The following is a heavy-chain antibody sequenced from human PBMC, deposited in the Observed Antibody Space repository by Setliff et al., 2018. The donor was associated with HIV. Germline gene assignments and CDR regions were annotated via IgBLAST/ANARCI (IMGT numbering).Heavy chain of an antibody. D-gene: IGHD1-26*01. CDR3: ARPRRPYSGSYYDGFDI. CDR2: IYLGDSDT. CDR1: GYRFTDYW. J-gene: IGHJ3*02. V-gene: IGHV5-51*01. Sequence: GESLKISCRGSGYRFTDYWIGWVRQMPGKGLEWMGIIYLGDSDTRYSPSFQGQVTIPADKSISTAYLQWSSLKASDTAMFYCARPRRPYSGSYYDGFDIWGQGTMVTVSS.